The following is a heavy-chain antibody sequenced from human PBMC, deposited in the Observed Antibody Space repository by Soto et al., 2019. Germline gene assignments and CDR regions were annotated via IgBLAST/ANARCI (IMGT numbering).Heavy chain of an antibody. CDR1: GGSISSYY. D-gene: IGHD6-19*01. CDR3: ARGTAVAGTDY. V-gene: IGHV4-59*01. CDR2: IYYSGST. Sequence: SETLSLTCTVSGGSISSYYWSWIRQPPGKGLEWIGYIYYSGSTNYNPSLKSRVTISVDTSKNQFSLKLSSVTAADTAVYYCARGTAVAGTDYWGQGTLVTVSS. J-gene: IGHJ4*02.